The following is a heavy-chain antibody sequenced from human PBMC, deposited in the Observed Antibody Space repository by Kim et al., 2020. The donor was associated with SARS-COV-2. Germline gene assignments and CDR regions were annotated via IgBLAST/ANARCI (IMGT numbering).Heavy chain of an antibody. CDR2: IRSKAYGGTT. D-gene: IGHD5-12*01. CDR3: TRVELEWLRGMDV. J-gene: IGHJ6*02. V-gene: IGHV3-49*04. Sequence: GGSLRLSCTASGFTFGDYAMSWVRQAPGKGLEWVGFIRSKAYGGTTEDAASVKGRFTISRDDSKSIAYLQMNSLKTEDTAVYYCTRVELEWLRGMDVWGQGTTVTVSS. CDR1: GFTFGDYA.